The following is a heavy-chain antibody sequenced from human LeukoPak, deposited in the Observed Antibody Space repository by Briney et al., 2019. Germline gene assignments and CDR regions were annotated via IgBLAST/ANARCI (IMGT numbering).Heavy chain of an antibody. CDR1: GGSFSGYY. Sequence: SETLSLTCAVYGGSFSGYYWSWIRQPPGKGLEWIGEINHSGSTNYNPSLKSRVTISVDTSKNPFSLKLSSVTAADTAVYYCARGLGADPPFDYWGQGTLVTVSS. CDR2: INHSGST. CDR3: ARGLGADPPFDY. D-gene: IGHD4/OR15-4a*01. V-gene: IGHV4-34*01. J-gene: IGHJ4*02.